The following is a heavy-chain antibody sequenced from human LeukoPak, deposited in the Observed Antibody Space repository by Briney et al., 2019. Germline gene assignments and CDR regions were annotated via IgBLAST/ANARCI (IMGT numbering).Heavy chain of an antibody. D-gene: IGHD2-15*01. CDR1: TDSRNTYY. CDR3: VRLRWELLAPYFDH. Sequence: SETLSLTCSVSTDSRNTYYRSWIRQSPGKGLGWIGHIYHSGSTDYKPSFKSRVTISIDMSRKEFSLKLTSVTVADTAMYYCVRLRWELLAPYFDHWGQGAFVIVSS. CDR2: IYHSGST. J-gene: IGHJ4*02. V-gene: IGHV4-59*01.